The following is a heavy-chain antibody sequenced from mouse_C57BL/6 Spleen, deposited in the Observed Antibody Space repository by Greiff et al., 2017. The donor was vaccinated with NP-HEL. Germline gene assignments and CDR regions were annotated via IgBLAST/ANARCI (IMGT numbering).Heavy chain of an antibody. CDR1: GYAFSSYW. J-gene: IGHJ2*01. CDR2: ICPGDGDT. V-gene: IGHV1-80*01. CDR3: SRWDFTGTWADD. D-gene: IGHD4-1*01. Sequence: QVQLKQSGAELVKPGASVKISCTASGYAFSSYWMHWVKQRPGKGLEWIGQICPGDGDTNYTGKFKGKATLTADKSSSTAYMQLRSLTSEDAAVYGCSRWDFTGTWADDWGKGTTLTVSA.